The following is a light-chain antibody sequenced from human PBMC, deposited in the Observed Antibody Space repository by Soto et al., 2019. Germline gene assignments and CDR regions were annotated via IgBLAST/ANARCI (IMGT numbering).Light chain of an antibody. V-gene: IGKV3-11*01. J-gene: IGKJ1*01. Sequence: EIVLTQSPATLALSPWERATLSCRASQSVSSYLAWYQQKPGQAPRLLIYDASNRATGIPARFSGGGSGTEFTLTINSLQSEDFAVYYCQQYNDWQWTFGQGTKVDIK. CDR1: QSVSSY. CDR3: QQYNDWQWT. CDR2: DAS.